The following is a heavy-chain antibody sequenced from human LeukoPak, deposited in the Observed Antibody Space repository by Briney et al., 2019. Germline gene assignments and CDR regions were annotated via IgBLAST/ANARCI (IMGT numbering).Heavy chain of an antibody. CDR3: AKYPRITAAAYYFDY. V-gene: IGHV3-23*01. Sequence: GGSLRLSCAASGFTFSSYSMNWVRQAPGKGLEWVSTISGSGGSTYYADSVKGRFTISRDNSKNTLYLQINSLRAEDTAVYYCAKYPRITAAAYYFDYWGQGTLVTVSS. J-gene: IGHJ4*02. CDR1: GFTFSSYS. D-gene: IGHD6-13*01. CDR2: ISGSGGST.